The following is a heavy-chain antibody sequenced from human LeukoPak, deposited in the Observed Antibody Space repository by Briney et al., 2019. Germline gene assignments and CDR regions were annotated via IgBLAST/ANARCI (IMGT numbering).Heavy chain of an antibody. D-gene: IGHD2-15*01. CDR3: TRRIARYCSGGSCYAGWECYCDY. V-gene: IGHV3-48*03. Sequence: PGGSLRLSCAASGFTFSSYEMFWVRQAPGKGLEWVSFISSGGSSIHYADSVKGRFTISRDNSKNSLYLQMNSLRAEDTAVYYCTRRIARYCSGGSCYAGWECYCDYWGQGTPVTVSS. CDR2: ISSGGSSI. J-gene: IGHJ4*02. CDR1: GFTFSSYE.